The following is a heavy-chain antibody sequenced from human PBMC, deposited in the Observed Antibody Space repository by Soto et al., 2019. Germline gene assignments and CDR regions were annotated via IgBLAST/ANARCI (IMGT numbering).Heavy chain of an antibody. V-gene: IGHV3-30-3*01. D-gene: IGHD6-6*01. CDR3: ARARSPDYSFYALKA. CDR2: ISSDGSSE. CDR1: GFTFSRYV. J-gene: IGHJ6*02. Sequence: QVQLVESGGGVVQPGRSLGLSCAASGFTFSRYVMHWVRQAPGKGLEWVALISSDGSSEYYADSVRGRFTISRDTSTTTLYLQMTSPRVEDTALYFCARARSPDYSFYALKAWGQGTRVTVSS.